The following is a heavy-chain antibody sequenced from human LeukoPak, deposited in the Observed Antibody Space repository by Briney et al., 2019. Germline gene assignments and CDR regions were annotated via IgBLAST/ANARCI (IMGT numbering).Heavy chain of an antibody. Sequence: SQTLSLTCTVSGGSISSGGYYWSWIRQHPGKGLEWIGYIYYSGSTYYNPSLKSRVTISVDTSKNRFSLKLSSVTAADTAVYYCARVGSGSYQATYGMDVWGQGTTVTVSS. CDR3: ARVGSGSYQATYGMDV. J-gene: IGHJ6*02. CDR1: GGSISSGGYY. V-gene: IGHV4-31*03. CDR2: IYYSGST. D-gene: IGHD3-10*01.